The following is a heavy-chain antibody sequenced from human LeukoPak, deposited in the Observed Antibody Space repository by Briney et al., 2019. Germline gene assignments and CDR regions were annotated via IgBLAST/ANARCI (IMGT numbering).Heavy chain of an antibody. Sequence: ASVKVSCKASGYTFTGYYMHWVRQAPGQGLEWMGWINPNSGGTNYAQKFQGRVTMTRDTSISTAYMELSRLRSDDTAVYYCARAGYCSDGSCHSGQDYWGQGTLVTVSS. J-gene: IGHJ4*02. V-gene: IGHV1-2*02. CDR1: GYTFTGYY. D-gene: IGHD2-15*01. CDR3: ARAGYCSDGSCHSGQDY. CDR2: INPNSGGT.